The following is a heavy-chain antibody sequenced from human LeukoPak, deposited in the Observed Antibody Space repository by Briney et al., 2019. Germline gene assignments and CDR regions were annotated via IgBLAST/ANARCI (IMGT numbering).Heavy chain of an antibody. CDR1: GYTFTGYY. J-gene: IGHJ4*02. D-gene: IGHD3-22*01. CDR3: ARSAYDSSDYLRHFDY. Sequence: ASVKVSCKASGYTFTGYYMHWVRQAPGQGLEWMGWINPNSGGTNYAQKFQGWVTMTRDTSISTAYMELSRLRSDDTAVYYCARSAYDSSDYLRHFDYWGQGTLVTVSS. CDR2: INPNSGGT. V-gene: IGHV1-2*04.